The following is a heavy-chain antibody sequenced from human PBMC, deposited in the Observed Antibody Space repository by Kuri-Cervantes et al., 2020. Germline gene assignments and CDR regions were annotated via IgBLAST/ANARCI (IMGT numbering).Heavy chain of an antibody. V-gene: IGHV1-8*02. J-gene: IGHJ4*02. Sequence: ASVKVSCKASGYTFTSYDINWVRQATGQGLEWMGWMNPNSGNTGYAQKFQGRVTMTRNTSISTAYMELSSLRSEDTAVYYCAGGLLKYVWGSYRYTGGFDYWGQGTLVTVSS. CDR2: MNPNSGNT. CDR3: AGGLLKYVWGSYRYTGGFDY. CDR1: GYTFTSYD. D-gene: IGHD3-16*02.